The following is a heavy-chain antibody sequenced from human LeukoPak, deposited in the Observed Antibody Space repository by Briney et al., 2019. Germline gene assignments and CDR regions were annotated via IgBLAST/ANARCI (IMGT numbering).Heavy chain of an antibody. Sequence: SETLSLTCTVSGGSVSSYYWSWLRQPPGKGLEWIGYIHYSGSTNYNPSLKSRVTISIDTSKNQLSLKVSSVTAADTAVYYCARWHYGSTSFDYWGQGTPVTVSS. D-gene: IGHD3-10*01. CDR1: GGSVSSYY. V-gene: IGHV4-59*02. J-gene: IGHJ4*02. CDR2: IHYSGST. CDR3: ARWHYGSTSFDY.